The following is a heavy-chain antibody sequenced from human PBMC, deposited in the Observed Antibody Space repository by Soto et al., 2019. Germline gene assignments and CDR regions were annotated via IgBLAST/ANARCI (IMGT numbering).Heavy chain of an antibody. CDR2: ISGSGGST. J-gene: IGHJ4*02. CDR1: GFTFSSYA. Sequence: GGSLRLSCAASGFTFSSYAMSWVRQAPGKGLEWVSAISGSGGSTYYADSVKGRFTISRDNSKNTLYLQMNSLRAEDTAVYYCAKDPAVISAAGPFDYWGQGTLVTVSS. V-gene: IGHV3-23*01. CDR3: AKDPAVISAAGPFDY. D-gene: IGHD6-13*01.